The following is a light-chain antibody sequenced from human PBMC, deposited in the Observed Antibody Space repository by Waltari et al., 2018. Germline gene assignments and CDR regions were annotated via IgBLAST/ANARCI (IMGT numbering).Light chain of an antibody. Sequence: WRASESITTLLAWDQQKPGKAPNLLIYKASSLLSGVPSRFSGSGSGTEFTLTISSLQPDDFATYYCQQYDRYPCTFGQGTKLEIK. J-gene: IGKJ2*02. CDR3: QQYDRYPCT. CDR2: KAS. CDR1: ESITTL. V-gene: IGKV1-5*03.